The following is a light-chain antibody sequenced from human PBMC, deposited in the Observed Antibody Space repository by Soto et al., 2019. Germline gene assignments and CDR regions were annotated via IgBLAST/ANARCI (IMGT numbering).Light chain of an antibody. CDR2: DAS. CDR1: QSISSW. Sequence: GDRVTITFRASQSISSWLAWYQQKPGKAPKLLIYDASSLESGVPSRFSGSGSGTEFTLTISSLQPDDFATYYCQQYNSYSITFGQGTRLEIK. V-gene: IGKV1-5*01. CDR3: QQYNSYSIT. J-gene: IGKJ5*01.